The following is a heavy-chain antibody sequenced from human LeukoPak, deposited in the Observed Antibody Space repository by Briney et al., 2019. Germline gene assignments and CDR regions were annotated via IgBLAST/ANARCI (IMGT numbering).Heavy chain of an antibody. CDR1: GYTLTELS. J-gene: IGHJ6*02. D-gene: IGHD5/OR15-5a*01. Sequence: GASVKVSCKVSGYTLTELSMHWVRQAPGKGLEWMGGFDPEDGETIYAQKFQGRVTMTEDTSTDTAYMELSSLRSEDTAVYYCATGVPARRAYYYYGMDVWGQGTTVTVSS. CDR2: FDPEDGET. V-gene: IGHV1-24*01. CDR3: ATGVPARRAYYYYGMDV.